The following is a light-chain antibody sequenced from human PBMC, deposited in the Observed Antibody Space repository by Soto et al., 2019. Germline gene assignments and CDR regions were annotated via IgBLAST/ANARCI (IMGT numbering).Light chain of an antibody. CDR3: CSYVGSYSYV. V-gene: IGLV2-11*01. CDR1: SXVVGGYNS. CDR2: AVI. Sequence: ALTQPRSVSGSPGQSVTVSCIGTSXVVGGYNSVSWYQEHPGKATKLMIYAVIKRPSGVPDRFSGSKSGNTASLTISGLLAEDEADYYCCSYVGSYSYVLGTGTKVTVL. J-gene: IGLJ1*01.